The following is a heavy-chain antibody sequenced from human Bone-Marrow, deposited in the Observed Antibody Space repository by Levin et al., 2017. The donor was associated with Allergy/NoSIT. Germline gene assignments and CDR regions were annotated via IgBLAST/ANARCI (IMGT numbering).Heavy chain of an antibody. CDR3: ARNSWNDGERGNWFDP. J-gene: IGHJ5*02. V-gene: IGHV4-38-2*01. CDR2: ISHRGNT. Sequence: SQTLSLTCGVSGYSIGSGYYWGWVRQPPGKGLEWMGSISHRGNTYYNPSLKSRLTMSVDTSKNQFSLKLSSVTAADTAVYYCARNSWNDGERGNWFDPWGQGTLVTVSS. CDR1: GYSIGSGYY. D-gene: IGHD1-1*01.